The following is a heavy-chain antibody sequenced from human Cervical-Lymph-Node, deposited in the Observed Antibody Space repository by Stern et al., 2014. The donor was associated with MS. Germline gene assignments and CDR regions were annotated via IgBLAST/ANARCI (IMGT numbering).Heavy chain of an antibody. Sequence: DVQLVESGGGVIQPGGSPRLSCTAFGLTVSRGYMTWVRQAPGKGLAWVSLITNVGSTFYTDSVKGRFTISRDDSKNTVYLHMTSLRAEDTAMYYCARDTSSPERSDWWGQGTLVTVSS. CDR3: ARDTSSPERSDW. J-gene: IGHJ4*02. D-gene: IGHD1-1*01. CDR1: GLTVSRGY. V-gene: IGHV3-53*01. CDR2: ITNVGST.